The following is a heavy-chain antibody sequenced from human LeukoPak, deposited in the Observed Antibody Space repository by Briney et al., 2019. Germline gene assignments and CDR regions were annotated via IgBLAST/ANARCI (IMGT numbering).Heavy chain of an antibody. D-gene: IGHD3-22*01. V-gene: IGHV1-18*01. Sequence: RASVKVSCKASGYTFTSYDINWVRQAPGQGLEWMGWISAYNGNTNYAQKLQGRVTMTTDTSTSTAYMELRSLRSDDTAVYYCARVLYDSSGYYYSGAFDIWGQGAMVTVSS. CDR1: GYTFTSYD. CDR3: ARVLYDSSGYYYSGAFDI. CDR2: ISAYNGNT. J-gene: IGHJ3*02.